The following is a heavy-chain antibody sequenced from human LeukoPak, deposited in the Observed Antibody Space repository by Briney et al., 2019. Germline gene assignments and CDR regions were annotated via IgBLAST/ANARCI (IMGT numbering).Heavy chain of an antibody. D-gene: IGHD3-9*01. CDR2: INHSGST. V-gene: IGHV4-34*01. J-gene: IGHJ4*02. Sequence: SETLSLTCAVYGGSFSGYYWSWIRQPPGKGLEWIGEINHSGSTNYNPSLKSRVTISVDTSKNQFSLKLSSVTAADTAVYYCARGVRYFNNGFDYWGQGTLATVSS. CDR3: ARGVRYFNNGFDY. CDR1: GGSFSGYY.